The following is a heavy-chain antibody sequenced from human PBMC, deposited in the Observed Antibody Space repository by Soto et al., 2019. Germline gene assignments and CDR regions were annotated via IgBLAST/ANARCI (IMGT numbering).Heavy chain of an antibody. CDR2: ISAYNGNT. CDR3: ARDYGDYSHDAFDI. J-gene: IGHJ3*02. CDR1: GYTFTSYG. Sequence: ASVKVSCKASGYTFTSYGISWVRQAPGQGLEWMGWISAYNGNTNYAQKLQGRVTMTTDTSTSTAYMELRSLRSDDTAVYYCARDYGDYSHDAFDIWGQGTMVTVSS. V-gene: IGHV1-18*01. D-gene: IGHD4-17*01.